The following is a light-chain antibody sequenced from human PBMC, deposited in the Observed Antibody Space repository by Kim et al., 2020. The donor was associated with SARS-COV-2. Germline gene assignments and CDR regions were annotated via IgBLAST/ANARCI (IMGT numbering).Light chain of an antibody. CDR3: QSYDYRLSGSRV. J-gene: IGLJ3*02. Sequence: QSVLTQPPSVSGAPGQRVTISCTGSSSNLGAGYAVHWYQQLPGTAPRLLIYDNNNRPSWVPDRFSGSKSDTSASLAISGLQAEDEADYYCQSYDYRLSGSRVFGGGTQLTVL. CDR1: SSNLGAGYA. V-gene: IGLV1-40*01. CDR2: DNN.